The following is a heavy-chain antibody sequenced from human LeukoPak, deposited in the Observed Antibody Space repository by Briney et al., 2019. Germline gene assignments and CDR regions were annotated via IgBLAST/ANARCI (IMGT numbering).Heavy chain of an antibody. J-gene: IGHJ4*02. D-gene: IGHD3-22*01. CDR3: ARGPVTYYYDSSGYYCDY. CDR1: GYTFTGYY. CDR2: INPNSGGT. Sequence: ASVKVSCKASGYTFTGYYMHWVRQAPGQGLEWMGWINPNSGGTNYAQKFQGRVTMTRDTSISTAYMELSRLRSEDTAVYYCARGPVTYYYDSSGYYCDYWGQGTLVTVSS. V-gene: IGHV1-2*02.